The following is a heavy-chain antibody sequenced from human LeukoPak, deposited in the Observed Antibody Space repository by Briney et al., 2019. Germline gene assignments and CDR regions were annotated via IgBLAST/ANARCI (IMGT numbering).Heavy chain of an antibody. Sequence: ASVKVSCKASGYTFTGYYMHWVRQAPGQGLEWMGWINPNSGGSNYAQKFQGWVTMTRDTSISTAYMELSRLRSDDTAVYYCARRNIVVVPGNNWFDPWGQGTLVTVSS. CDR2: INPNSGGS. D-gene: IGHD2-2*01. J-gene: IGHJ5*02. CDR3: ARRNIVVVPGNNWFDP. V-gene: IGHV1-2*04. CDR1: GYTFTGYY.